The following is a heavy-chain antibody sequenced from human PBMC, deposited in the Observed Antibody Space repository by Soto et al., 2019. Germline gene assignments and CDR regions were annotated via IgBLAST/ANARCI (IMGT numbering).Heavy chain of an antibody. CDR1: GGSISSSSYY. D-gene: IGHD3-22*01. Sequence: PSETLSLTCTVSGGSISSSSYYWGWIRQPPGKGLEWIGSIYYSGSTYYNPSLKSRVTISVDTSKNQFSLKLSSVTAADTAVYYCARHTGITMIVKGWFDPWGQGTLVTVSS. V-gene: IGHV4-39*01. CDR3: ARHTGITMIVKGWFDP. CDR2: IYYSGST. J-gene: IGHJ5*02.